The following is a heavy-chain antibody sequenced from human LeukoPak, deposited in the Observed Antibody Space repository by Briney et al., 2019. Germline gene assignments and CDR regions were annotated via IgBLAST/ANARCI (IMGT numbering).Heavy chain of an antibody. CDR3: ARDSPQSGPDNWFDP. CDR1: GYTFTGYY. Sequence: ASVKVSCKASGYTFTGYYMHWVRQAPGQGLEWMGIINPSGGSTSYAQKFQGRVTMTRDMSTSTVYMELSSLRSEDTAVYYCARDSPQSGPDNWFDPWGQGTLVTVSS. D-gene: IGHD3-3*01. V-gene: IGHV1-46*01. CDR2: INPSGGST. J-gene: IGHJ5*02.